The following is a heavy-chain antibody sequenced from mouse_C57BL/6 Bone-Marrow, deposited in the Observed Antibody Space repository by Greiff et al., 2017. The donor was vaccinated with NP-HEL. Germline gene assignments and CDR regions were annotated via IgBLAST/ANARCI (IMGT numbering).Heavy chain of an antibody. D-gene: IGHD2-4*01. J-gene: IGHJ3*01. V-gene: IGHV1-52*01. CDR2: IDPSDSDT. CDR1: GYTFTSYW. Sequence: VQLQQPGAELVRPGSSVKLSCKASGYTFTSYWMHWVKQRPIQGLEWIGNIDPSDSDTHYNQKFKDKATLTVDKSSSTAYMQLSSLTSEDSAVYYCARGTMRFAYWGQGTLVTVSA. CDR3: ARGTMRFAY.